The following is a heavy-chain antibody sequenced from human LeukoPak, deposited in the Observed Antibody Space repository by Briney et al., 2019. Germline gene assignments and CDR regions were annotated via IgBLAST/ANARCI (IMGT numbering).Heavy chain of an antibody. D-gene: IGHD3-3*01. J-gene: IGHJ4*02. CDR2: IKQDGSEK. Sequence: GGSLRLSCAASGFTFSSYAMSWVRQAPGKGLEWVANIKQDGSEKYYVDSVKGRFTISRDNAKNSLYLQMNSLRAEDTAVYYCARGSRYYDFWSGYYSYWGQGTLVTVSS. V-gene: IGHV3-7*01. CDR3: ARGSRYYDFWSGYYSY. CDR1: GFTFSSYA.